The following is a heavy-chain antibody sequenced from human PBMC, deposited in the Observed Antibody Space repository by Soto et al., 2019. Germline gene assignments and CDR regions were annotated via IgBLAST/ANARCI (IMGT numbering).Heavy chain of an antibody. Sequence: QVQLVQSGAEVKKPGASVKVSCKASGYTFTSYGISWVRQAPGQGLEWMGWISAYNGNTKYAQKLQGRVTMTTDTSTNTGYIEVKSLRSDDPAVYYCAREPNHFGHWGQGTLVTVSS. CDR1: GYTFTSYG. J-gene: IGHJ4*02. CDR3: AREPNHFGH. CDR2: ISAYNGNT. V-gene: IGHV1-18*01.